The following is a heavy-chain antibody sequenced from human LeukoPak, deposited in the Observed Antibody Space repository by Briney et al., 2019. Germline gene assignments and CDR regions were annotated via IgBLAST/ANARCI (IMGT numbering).Heavy chain of an antibody. CDR2: MNPNSGNT. Sequence: ASVKVSCKASGYTFTGYYMHWVRQATGQGLEWMGWMNPNSGNTGYAQKFQGRVTMTRNTSISTAYMELSSLRSEDTAVYYCARRGPYYDFWSGYPTWDNWFDPWGQGTLVTVSS. D-gene: IGHD3-3*01. J-gene: IGHJ5*02. CDR1: GYTFTGYY. V-gene: IGHV1-8*02. CDR3: ARRGPYYDFWSGYPTWDNWFDP.